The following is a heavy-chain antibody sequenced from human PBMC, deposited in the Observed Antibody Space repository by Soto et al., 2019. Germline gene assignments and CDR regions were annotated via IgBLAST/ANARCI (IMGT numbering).Heavy chain of an antibody. Sequence: SETLSLTCTVSGGSISSGDYYWSWIRQPPGKGLEWIGYIYNSGSTSYNPSLKSRVTISADTSKNQFSLKLSSVTAADTAVYYCAQSTGWPGFDFWGQGTLVTVSS. CDR1: GGSISSGDYY. D-gene: IGHD2-8*02. CDR2: IYNSGST. CDR3: AQSTGWPGFDF. J-gene: IGHJ4*02. V-gene: IGHV4-61*08.